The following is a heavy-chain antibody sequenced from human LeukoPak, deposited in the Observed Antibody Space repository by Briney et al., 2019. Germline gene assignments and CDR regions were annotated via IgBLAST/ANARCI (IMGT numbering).Heavy chain of an antibody. V-gene: IGHV3-23*01. CDR3: AKRPYYYYYYMDV. Sequence: PGGSLRLSCAASGFTFSSYAMSWVRQAPGKGLEWVSAISGSGGSTYYADSVKGRFTISRDNSKNKLYLQMNSLRAEDTAVYYCAKRPYYYYYYMDVWGTGTTVIVSS. CDR2: ISGSGGST. J-gene: IGHJ6*03. CDR1: GFTFSSYA.